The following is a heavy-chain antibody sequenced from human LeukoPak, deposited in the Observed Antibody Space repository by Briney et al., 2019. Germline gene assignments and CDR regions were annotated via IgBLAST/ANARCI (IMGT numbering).Heavy chain of an antibody. J-gene: IGHJ4*02. Sequence: SETLSLTCTVSGGSISSNSYYWGWIRQPPGKGLEWIGSIYYSGNTYYNPSLKSRVTISVDTSKNQFSLKLSSVTAADTAVYYCANNLYASGNYFVYWGQGTLVTVSS. CDR3: ANNLYASGNYFVY. V-gene: IGHV4-39*07. D-gene: IGHD3-10*01. CDR1: GGSISSNSYY. CDR2: IYYSGNT.